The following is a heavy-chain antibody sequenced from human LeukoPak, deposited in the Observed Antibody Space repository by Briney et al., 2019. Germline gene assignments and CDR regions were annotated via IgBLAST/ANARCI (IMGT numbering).Heavy chain of an antibody. V-gene: IGHV3-23*01. J-gene: IGHJ6*02. Sequence: GGSLRLSCAASGFTFSSYAMSWVRQAPGKGLEWVLGISGSGGSTYYADSVKGRFTISRDNSKNTLYLQMNSLRAEDTAVYYCAKPPDFLLEWLLYGKDGWGQGTTVTVSS. CDR2: ISGSGGST. CDR1: GFTFSSYA. D-gene: IGHD3-3*01. CDR3: AKPPDFLLEWLLYGKDG.